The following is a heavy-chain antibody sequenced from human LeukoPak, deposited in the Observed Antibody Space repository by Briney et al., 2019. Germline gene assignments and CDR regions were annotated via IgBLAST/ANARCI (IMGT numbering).Heavy chain of an antibody. D-gene: IGHD2-2*01. CDR2: IYYSGST. Sequence: SETLSLTCTVSGGSISSYYWSWIRQPPGKGLEWIGYIYYSGSTSYNPSLKSRVTISVDTSKNQFSLKLSSVTAADTAVYYCAREDTSTVGDAFDIWGQGTMVTVSS. CDR1: GGSISSYY. V-gene: IGHV4-59*01. J-gene: IGHJ3*02. CDR3: AREDTSTVGDAFDI.